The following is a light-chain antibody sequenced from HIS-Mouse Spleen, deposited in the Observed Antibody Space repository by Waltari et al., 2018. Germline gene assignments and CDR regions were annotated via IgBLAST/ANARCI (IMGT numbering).Light chain of an antibody. CDR1: ALPKKY. Sequence: SYELTQPPSVSVSPGQTDRITCSGYALPKKYAYWYQPKSGQAPVLVISEDSKRPSGIPERFSGSSSGTMATLTISGAQVEDEADYYCYSTDSSGNHRVFGGGTKLTVL. J-gene: IGLJ2*01. V-gene: IGLV3-10*01. CDR2: EDS. CDR3: YSTDSSGNHRV.